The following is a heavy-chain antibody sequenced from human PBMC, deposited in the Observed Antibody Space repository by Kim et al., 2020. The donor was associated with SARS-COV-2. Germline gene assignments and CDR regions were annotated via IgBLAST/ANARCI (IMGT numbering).Heavy chain of an antibody. Sequence: GGSLRLSCAASGFTFSSYGMNWVRQAPGKGLEWVAVITGSGSNTYYADSVKGRFTISRDNSKNTLYLQMNSLRAEDTAVYYCAKDAFWSGYYLDYWGQGTLVTVSS. D-gene: IGHD3-3*01. CDR2: ITGSGSNT. V-gene: IGHV3-30*18. CDR3: AKDAFWSGYYLDY. J-gene: IGHJ4*02. CDR1: GFTFSSYG.